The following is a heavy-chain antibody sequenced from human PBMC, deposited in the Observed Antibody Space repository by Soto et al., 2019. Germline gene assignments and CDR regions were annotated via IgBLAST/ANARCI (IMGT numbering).Heavy chain of an antibody. J-gene: IGHJ6*02. CDR1: GGSVSSGSYY. CDR2: IYYSGST. V-gene: IGHV4-61*01. D-gene: IGHD6-19*01. CDR3: ARGIAGWYQGRYYYGMDV. Sequence: QVQLQESGPGLVKPSETLSLTCTVSGGSVSSGSYYWSWIRQPPGKGLEWIGYIYYSGSTNYNPSLKSRVTISVDTSTNQLSLKLSSVPAAETAVYYCARGIAGWYQGRYYYGMDVWGQGTTVTVSS.